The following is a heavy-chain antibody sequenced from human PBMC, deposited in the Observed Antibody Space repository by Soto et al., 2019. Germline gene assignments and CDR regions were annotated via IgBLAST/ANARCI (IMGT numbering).Heavy chain of an antibody. D-gene: IGHD3-9*01. Sequence: PSETLPLTCAVYGGSFSGYYWSWIRQPPGKGLECIWEINRSGSTNYNPSLKSRVTISVDPSTQQSSLKLGSVPAAHTAGYYCARRLGSPRLLIVDWLLIDKSFESWGQGTMFTV. J-gene: IGHJ3*02. CDR1: GGSFSGYY. CDR3: ARRLGSPRLLIVDWLLIDKSFES. V-gene: IGHV4-34*01. CDR2: INRSGST.